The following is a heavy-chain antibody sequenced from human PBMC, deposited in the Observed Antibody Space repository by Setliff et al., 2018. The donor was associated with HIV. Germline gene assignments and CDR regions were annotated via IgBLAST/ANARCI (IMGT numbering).Heavy chain of an antibody. V-gene: IGHV4-34*01. J-gene: IGHJ6*03. CDR2: SNYNGIT. CDR1: GGSFSGLY. CDR3: AREIVASTPLPDSLSMDV. Sequence: PSETLSLTCAEYGGSFSGLYWNWIRQSPGKGLEWIGRSNYNGITNYNPSLKSRVTISIDTSKHQVSLRLQSVTVADAAIYYCAREIVASTPLPDSLSMDVWGKGSTVTVSS. D-gene: IGHD2-15*01.